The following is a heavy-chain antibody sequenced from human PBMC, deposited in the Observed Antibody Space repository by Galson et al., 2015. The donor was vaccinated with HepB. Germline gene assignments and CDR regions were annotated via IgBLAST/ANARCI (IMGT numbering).Heavy chain of an antibody. V-gene: IGHV3-23*01. Sequence: SLRLSCAASGFTFSSYAMSWVRQAPGKGLEWVSAISGSGGSTYYADSVKGRFTISRDNSKNTLYLQMNSLRAEDTAVYYCAKGTNGAGYYYDSSGQSFFGPRDRWAPYYGMDVWGQGTTVTVSS. CDR3: AKGTNGAGYYYDSSGQSFFGPRDRWAPYYGMDV. CDR1: GFTFSSYA. D-gene: IGHD3-22*01. J-gene: IGHJ6*02. CDR2: ISGSGGST.